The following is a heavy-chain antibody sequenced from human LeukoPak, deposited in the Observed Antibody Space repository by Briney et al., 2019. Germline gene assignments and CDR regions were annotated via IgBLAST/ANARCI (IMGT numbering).Heavy chain of an antibody. V-gene: IGHV3-21*01. Sequence: PGGSLRLSCTASGFTFSTYRMNWVRQAPGKGLEWVSSITSSSDAMYYADSVKGRFTISRDNAKKSLYLQVNSLRAEDTAVYYCARGTVTAPDYWGQGTLVTVSS. CDR2: ITSSSDAM. CDR3: ARGTVTAPDY. CDR1: GFTFSTYR. J-gene: IGHJ4*02. D-gene: IGHD4-11*01.